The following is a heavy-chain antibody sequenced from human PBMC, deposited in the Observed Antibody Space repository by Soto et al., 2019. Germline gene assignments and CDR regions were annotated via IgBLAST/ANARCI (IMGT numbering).Heavy chain of an antibody. CDR1: GLSVSTSDYY. Sequence: SETLSLTCTVSGLSVSTSDYYWGWVRQPPGKGLDWIGNIYYSGSTFYNPSLRSRVTLSVDTSKNQFSLRLNSVTVADTAVYFCAGFVVPASRNSDFDYWGQGTLVTVSS. CDR2: IYYSGST. CDR3: AGFVVPASRNSDFDY. D-gene: IGHD2-15*01. V-gene: IGHV4-39*01. J-gene: IGHJ4*02.